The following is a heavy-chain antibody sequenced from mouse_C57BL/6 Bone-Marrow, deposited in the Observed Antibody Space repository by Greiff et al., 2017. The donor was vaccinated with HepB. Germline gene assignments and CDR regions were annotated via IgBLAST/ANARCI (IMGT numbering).Heavy chain of an antibody. CDR3: ARGNYDGSSWYYFDY. V-gene: IGHV1-85*01. CDR1: GYTFTSYD. D-gene: IGHD1-1*01. CDR2: IYPRDGST. J-gene: IGHJ2*01. Sequence: QVQLKESGPELVKPGASVKLSCKASGYTFTSYDINWVKQRPGQGLEWIGWIYPRDGSTKYNEKFKGKATLTVDTSSSTAYMELHSLTSEDSAVYFCARGNYDGSSWYYFDYWGQGTTLTVSS.